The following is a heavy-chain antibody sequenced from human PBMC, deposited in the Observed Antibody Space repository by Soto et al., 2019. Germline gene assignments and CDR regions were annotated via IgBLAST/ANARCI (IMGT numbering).Heavy chain of an antibody. J-gene: IGHJ3*02. CDR1: GDSMSLYY. Sequence: PSETLSLTCTVSGDSMSLYYWSWIRQPPGEGLEWIGYIYYSGSTNYNPSLKSRVTISVDTSKKQFSLKLSSVTAADTAVYYCVRRSPEDAFDTWGQGTMVTVSS. V-gene: IGHV4-59*01. CDR3: VRRSPEDAFDT. CDR2: IYYSGST.